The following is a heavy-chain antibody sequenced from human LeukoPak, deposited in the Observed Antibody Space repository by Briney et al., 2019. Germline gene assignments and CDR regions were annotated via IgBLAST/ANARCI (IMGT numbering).Heavy chain of an antibody. CDR3: ASDYYDSSGYYSR. Sequence: HPGGSLRLSCAVSDFTSALPFSGFWMTWVRQAPGKGLEWVANIKEDGSDKHYVDSVKGRFTISRDNAKNSLYLQMNSLRDEDTAVYYCASDYYDSSGYYSRWGQGTLVTVSS. CDR2: IKEDGSDK. D-gene: IGHD3-22*01. J-gene: IGHJ4*02. V-gene: IGHV3-7*04. CDR1: DFTSALPFSGFW.